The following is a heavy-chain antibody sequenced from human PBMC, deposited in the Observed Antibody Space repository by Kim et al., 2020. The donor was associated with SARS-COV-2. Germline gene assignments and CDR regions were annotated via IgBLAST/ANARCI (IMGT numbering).Heavy chain of an antibody. V-gene: IGHV1-69*13. CDR2: IIPIFGTA. CDR1: GGTFSSYA. D-gene: IGHD2-2*01. CDR3: ASSYCSSTSCSDDY. Sequence: SVKVSCKASGGTFSSYAISWVRQAPGQGLEWMGGIIPIFGTANYAQKFQGRVTITADESTSTAYMELSSLRSEDTAVYYCASSYCSSTSCSDDYWGQGTLVTVSS. J-gene: IGHJ4*02.